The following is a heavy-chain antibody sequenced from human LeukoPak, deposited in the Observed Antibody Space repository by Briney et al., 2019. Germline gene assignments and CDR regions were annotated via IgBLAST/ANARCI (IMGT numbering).Heavy chain of an antibody. CDR3: ARSLQPYSGYDPFDY. Sequence: GGSLRLSCATSGFTVSSNYMSWVRQAPGKGLEWVAVISYDGSNKYYADSVKGRFTISRDNSKNTLYLQMNSLRAEDTAVYYCARSLQPYSGYDPFDYWGQGTLVTVSS. V-gene: IGHV3-30*03. D-gene: IGHD5-12*01. J-gene: IGHJ4*02. CDR2: ISYDGSNK. CDR1: GFTVSSNY.